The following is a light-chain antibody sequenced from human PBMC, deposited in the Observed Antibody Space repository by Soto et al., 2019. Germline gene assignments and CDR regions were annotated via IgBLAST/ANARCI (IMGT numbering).Light chain of an antibody. CDR2: GAS. CDR1: QSVSSD. V-gene: IGKV3-15*01. Sequence: EILMTQSPATLSVSPGERATLSCRASQSVSSDLAWYQQKPGQAPRLLIYGASTRATGIPARFSGSGSGTDFTLTISSLQSEDVAVYYCQQHYDWPLVTVGGGTKVEIK. CDR3: QQHYDWPLVT. J-gene: IGKJ4*01.